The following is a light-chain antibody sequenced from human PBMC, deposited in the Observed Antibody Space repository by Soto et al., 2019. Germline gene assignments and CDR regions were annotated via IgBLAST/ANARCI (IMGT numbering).Light chain of an antibody. CDR2: GAS. CDR3: QQYNNWPIT. J-gene: IGKJ5*01. CDR1: QNVGSN. V-gene: IGKV3D-15*01. Sequence: EIMLTQSQATLSVSPGEGATLSCLASQNVGSNLVWYQQKPGRAPRLLIYGASTRATGIPARFSGSGSVTEFTLTISSLQSEDFAVYYCQQYNNWPITFGQGTRLEIK.